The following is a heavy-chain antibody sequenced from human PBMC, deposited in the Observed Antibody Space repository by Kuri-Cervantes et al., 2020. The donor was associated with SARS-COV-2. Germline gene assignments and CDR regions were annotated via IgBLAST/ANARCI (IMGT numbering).Heavy chain of an antibody. J-gene: IGHJ3*02. D-gene: IGHD6-6*01. CDR1: GFTFSSYS. CDR3: AKDLPLGSSNKVCAFDI. V-gene: IGHV3-21*01. CDR2: ISSSSSYI. Sequence: GESLKIFCAASGFTFSSYSMNWVRQAPGKGLEWVSSISSSSSYIYYADSVKGRFTISRDNAKNSPYLQMNSLRAEDTAVYCCAKDLPLGSSNKVCAFDIWGQGTMVTVSS.